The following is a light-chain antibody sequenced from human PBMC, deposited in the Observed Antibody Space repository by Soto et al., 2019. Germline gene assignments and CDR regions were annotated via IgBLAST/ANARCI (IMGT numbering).Light chain of an antibody. Sequence: SYELTHPPSVSVAPGQTARITCESNNIGSKSVHWYQQKPGQAPVLVVYGDSDRPSGNPERFSGSNSESTATLTITRVEAGDEADYYCQVWDSSSDHVVFGGGTKVTVL. CDR3: QVWDSSSDHVV. V-gene: IGLV3-21*02. CDR2: GDS. J-gene: IGLJ2*01. CDR1: NIGSKS.